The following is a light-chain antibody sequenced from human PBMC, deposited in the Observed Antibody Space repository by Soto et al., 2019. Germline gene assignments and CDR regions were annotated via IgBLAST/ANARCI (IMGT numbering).Light chain of an antibody. V-gene: IGKV3-20*01. J-gene: IGKJ4*01. CDR1: QSVNGRY. CDR3: QQYGTSPLT. CDR2: GAS. Sequence: EVVLTQYPGTLSLSPGERATLSCRASQSVNGRYLAWYQQKFGQAPRLLIYGASNMATGIPDRFRGSLSGTDFTLTISSLEPGDFAVCYCQQYGTSPLTFGAGTKVEIK.